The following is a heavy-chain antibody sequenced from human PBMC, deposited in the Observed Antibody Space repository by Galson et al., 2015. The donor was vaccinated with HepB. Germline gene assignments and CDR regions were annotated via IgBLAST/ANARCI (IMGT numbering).Heavy chain of an antibody. Sequence: SLRLSCAASEFTVNTNHMSWVRQAPGKGLEWVAVIYSDANTNYADSVKGRFTISRAKSKNTLYLQMYSLGPEDTAVYYCARDQGDDYVNYYYYHGMDVWGQGTTVTVSS. CDR2: IYSDANT. J-gene: IGHJ6*02. CDR3: ARDQGDDYVNYYYYHGMDV. V-gene: IGHV3-66*02. CDR1: EFTVNTNH. D-gene: IGHD4-17*01.